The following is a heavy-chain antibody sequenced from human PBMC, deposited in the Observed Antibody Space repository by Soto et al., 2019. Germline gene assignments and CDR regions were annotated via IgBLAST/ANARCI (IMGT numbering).Heavy chain of an antibody. D-gene: IGHD2-21*02. V-gene: IGHV3-21*01. Sequence: VGSLRLSCAASGFPFSTYSMNWVRQAPGKGLEWVSSISFGSGHIYYADSVKGRFTISRDNAKNSLYLQMNTLRAEDTAMYYCARDMCGGDYPPDYWGQGTLVTVSS. CDR2: ISFGSGHI. CDR3: ARDMCGGDYPPDY. CDR1: GFPFSTYS. J-gene: IGHJ4*02.